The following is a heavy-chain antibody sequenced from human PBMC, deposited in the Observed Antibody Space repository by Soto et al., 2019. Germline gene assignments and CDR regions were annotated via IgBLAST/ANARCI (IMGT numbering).Heavy chain of an antibody. J-gene: IGHJ6*02. D-gene: IGHD2-2*01. CDR1: GGTFSSYA. Sequence: QVQLVQSGAEVKKPGSSVKVSCKASGGTFSSYAISWVRQAPGQGLEWMGGIIPIFGTADYAQKFQGRVTITADESTSTAYMGLSSLRSEDTAVYYCARHVPAAGYYYGMDVWGQGTTVTVSS. CDR3: ARHVPAAGYYYGMDV. CDR2: IIPIFGTA. V-gene: IGHV1-69*12.